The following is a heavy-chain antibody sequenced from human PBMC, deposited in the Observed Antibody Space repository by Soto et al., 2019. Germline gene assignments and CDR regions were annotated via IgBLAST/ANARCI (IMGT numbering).Heavy chain of an antibody. CDR2: ISSSGSTI. CDR1: GFTYSSYE. V-gene: IGHV3-48*03. D-gene: IGHD3-10*01. Sequence: SLRLSCASSGFTYSSYEMNWVRQAPGKGLEWVSYISSSGSTIYYADSVKGRFTISRDNAKNSLYLQMNSLRAEDTAVYYCATNSFYGFNAPDYWGQGTLVTVSS. J-gene: IGHJ4*02. CDR3: ATNSFYGFNAPDY.